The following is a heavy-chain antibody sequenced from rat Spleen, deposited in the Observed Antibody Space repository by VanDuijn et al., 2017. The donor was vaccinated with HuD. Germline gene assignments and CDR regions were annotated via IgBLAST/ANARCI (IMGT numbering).Heavy chain of an antibody. D-gene: IGHD1-11*01. J-gene: IGHJ2*01. Sequence: EVQLVESGGGLVQPGRSLKLSCAASGFTFSDYYMAWVRQAPTKGLEWVATISYDGYTTYYRDSVKGRFSISRDNGKSTLYLQMDSLRSEDTATYYCARHAGRAFDYWGQGVMVTVSS. CDR1: GFTFSDYY. CDR2: ISYDGYTT. CDR3: ARHAGRAFDY. V-gene: IGHV5-7*01.